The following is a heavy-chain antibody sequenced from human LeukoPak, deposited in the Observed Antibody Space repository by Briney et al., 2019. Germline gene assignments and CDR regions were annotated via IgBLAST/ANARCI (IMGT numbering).Heavy chain of an antibody. J-gene: IGHJ3*02. CDR2: ISGSGGIT. CDR1: GFTFSSFA. V-gene: IGHV3-23*01. CDR3: AKHLRQQDRNDAFDI. D-gene: IGHD6-13*01. Sequence: GGSLRLSCAASGFTFSSFAMTWVRQAPGKGLEGVSPISGSGGITYYADSVKGRFTISRDNSKNTLYLQMNSLRVEDTAVYYCAKHLRQQDRNDAFDIWGQGTMVTVSS.